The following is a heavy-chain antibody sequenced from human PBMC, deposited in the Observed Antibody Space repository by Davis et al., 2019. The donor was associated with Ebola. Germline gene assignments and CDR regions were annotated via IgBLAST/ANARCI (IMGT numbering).Heavy chain of an antibody. CDR1: GGSFSGYY. D-gene: IGHD6-19*01. Sequence: MPSETLSLTCAVYGGSFSGYYWSWIRQPPGKGLEWIGEINHSGSTNYNPSLKSRVTISVDTSKNQFSLKLSSVTAADTAVYYCARGRIAVAGGTLYYFDYWGQGTLVTVSS. CDR3: ARGRIAVAGGTLYYFDY. V-gene: IGHV4-34*01. CDR2: INHSGST. J-gene: IGHJ4*02.